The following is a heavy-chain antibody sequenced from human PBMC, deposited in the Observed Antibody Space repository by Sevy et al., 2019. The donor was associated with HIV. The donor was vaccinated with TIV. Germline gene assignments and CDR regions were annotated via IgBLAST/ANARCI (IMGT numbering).Heavy chain of an antibody. J-gene: IGHJ4*02. D-gene: IGHD3-22*01. CDR2: IKQDGSEK. V-gene: IGHV3-7*01. CDR3: GTYYDSSGYFSPVDY. CDR1: GFTFSSYW. Sequence: GGSLRLSCAASGFTFSSYWMSCVRQAPGKGLEWVANIKQDGSEKYYVDSVKGRFTISRDNAKNSLYLQMNSLRAEDTAVYYCGTYYDSSGYFSPVDYWGQGTLVTVSS.